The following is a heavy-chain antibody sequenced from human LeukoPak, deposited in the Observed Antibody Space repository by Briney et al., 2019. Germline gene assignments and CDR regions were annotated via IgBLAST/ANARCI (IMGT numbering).Heavy chain of an antibody. V-gene: IGHV3-48*01. Sequence: GGSLRLSCAASGFTFSSYSMNWVRQAPGKGLEWVSYISSSSSTIYYADSVKGRFTISRDNAKNSLYLRMNSLRAEDTAVYYCARDTTFWSGYYDPPIWGQGTMVTVSS. CDR2: ISSSSSTI. CDR1: GFTFSSYS. D-gene: IGHD3-3*01. J-gene: IGHJ3*01. CDR3: ARDTTFWSGYYDPPI.